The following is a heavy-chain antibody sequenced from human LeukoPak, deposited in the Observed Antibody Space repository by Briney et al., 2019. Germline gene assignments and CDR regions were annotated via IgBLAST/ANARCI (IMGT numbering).Heavy chain of an antibody. D-gene: IGHD2-15*01. CDR3: VREGRSISVWCSGGSCYDFDY. J-gene: IGHJ4*02. V-gene: IGHV3-21*01. Sequence: GGSLRLSCAASGFTFSTYGMSWVRQAPGKGLEWVSSISSSKTDIYYADSVRGRFTIARDNVKNSLYLQMNSLRAEDTAVYYCVREGRSISVWCSGGSCYDFDYWGQGTLVTVSS. CDR1: GFTFSTYG. CDR2: ISSSKTDI.